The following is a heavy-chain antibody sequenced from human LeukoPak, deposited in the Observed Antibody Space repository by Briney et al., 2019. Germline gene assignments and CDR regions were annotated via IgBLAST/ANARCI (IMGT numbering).Heavy chain of an antibody. CDR1: GFTFSNYA. V-gene: IGHV3-30*18. Sequence: GGSLRLSCAASGFTFSNYAMNWVRQAPGKGLEWVAVISYDGSNKYYADSVKGRFTISRDNSKNTLYLQMNSLRAEDTAVYYCAKLVLTGTNVYWGQGTLVTVSS. J-gene: IGHJ4*02. CDR2: ISYDGSNK. D-gene: IGHD1-7*01. CDR3: AKLVLTGTNVY.